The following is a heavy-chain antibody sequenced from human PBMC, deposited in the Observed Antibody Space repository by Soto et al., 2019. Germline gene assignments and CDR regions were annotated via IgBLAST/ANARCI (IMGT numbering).Heavy chain of an antibody. J-gene: IGHJ4*02. CDR2: IYYSGST. V-gene: IGHV4-31*03. CDR3: ARGYGDRY. Sequence: QVQLQESGPGLVKPSQTLSLTCTVSGGSISSGGYYWSWIRQHPGKGLEWIGYIYYSGSTYYNPSHKGRVTISVDTAKNQSDLKLSAVTAADTAGYYWARGYGDRYWGQGTLVTVSS. D-gene: IGHD4-17*01. CDR1: GGSISSGGYY.